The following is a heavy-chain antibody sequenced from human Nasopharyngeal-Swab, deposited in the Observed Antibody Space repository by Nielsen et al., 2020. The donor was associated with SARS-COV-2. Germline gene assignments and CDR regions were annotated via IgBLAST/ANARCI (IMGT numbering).Heavy chain of an antibody. CDR2: INAGNGNT. CDR3: ARDTGDCSGGSCYPGRFDP. D-gene: IGHD2-15*01. V-gene: IGHV1-3*01. Sequence: WVRQAPGQRLEWMGWINAGNGNTKYSQKCQGRVTITRDTSASTAYMELSSLRSEDTAVYYCARDTGDCSGGSCYPGRFDPWGQGTLVTVSS. J-gene: IGHJ5*02.